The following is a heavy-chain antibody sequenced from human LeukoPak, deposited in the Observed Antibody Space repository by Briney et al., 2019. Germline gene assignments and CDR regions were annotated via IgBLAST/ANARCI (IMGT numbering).Heavy chain of an antibody. V-gene: IGHV1-2*02. Sequence: GASVKVSCKASGYTFTGYYMHWVRQAPGQGPEWMGWINPNSGGTNYAQKFQGRVTMTRDTSISTAYMELSRLRSDDTAVYYCARERGYSNYPFWYFDLWGRGTLVTVSS. CDR2: INPNSGGT. CDR3: ARERGYSNYPFWYFDL. CDR1: GYTFTGYY. J-gene: IGHJ2*01. D-gene: IGHD4-11*01.